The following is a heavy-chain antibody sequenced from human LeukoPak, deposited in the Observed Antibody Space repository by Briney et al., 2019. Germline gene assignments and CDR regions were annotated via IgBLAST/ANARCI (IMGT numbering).Heavy chain of an antibody. CDR3: QKAAYKMATIPNYGMDV. CDR2: ISSNGGST. CDR1: GFTFSSNA. V-gene: IGHV3-64D*06. D-gene: IGHD5-24*01. J-gene: IGHJ6*02. Sequence: QPAGSLRLSCSASGFTFSSNAMHWVRQAPGKGLEYVSAISSNGGSTYYADSAKGRFTISRDNSKNTLYIQMSSLRAEDSAVYYCQKAAYKMATIPNYGMDVWGQGTTVTVSS.